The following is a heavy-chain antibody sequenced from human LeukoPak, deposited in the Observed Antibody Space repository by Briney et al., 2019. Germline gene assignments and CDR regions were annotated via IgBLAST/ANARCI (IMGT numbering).Heavy chain of an antibody. V-gene: IGHV3-43*02. D-gene: IGHD5-24*01. Sequence: PGGSLRLSCAASGFTFDDYALHWVRQASGKGLEWVSLISGVGGSTYYADSVRDRFAISRGNSKHSLYLAVNRLRTDDSAVYSCAKDIQRWLPLPGLDYWGQGTLVTVSS. J-gene: IGHJ4*02. CDR1: GFTFDDYA. CDR3: AKDIQRWLPLPGLDY. CDR2: ISGVGGST.